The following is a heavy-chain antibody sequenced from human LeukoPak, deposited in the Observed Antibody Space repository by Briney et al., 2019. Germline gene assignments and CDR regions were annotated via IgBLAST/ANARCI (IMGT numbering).Heavy chain of an antibody. D-gene: IGHD6-19*01. CDR2: TRNKANSYTT. Sequence: PGGSLRLSCTASGFTFSDHYMDWVRQAPGKGLEWVGHTRNKANSYTTEYAASVKGRFTISRDDSKNSLYLQMNSLKTEDTAVYYCVRDRGSSGWYGIFDYWGQGTLVTVSS. CDR3: VRDRGSSGWYGIFDY. CDR1: GFTFSDHY. V-gene: IGHV3-72*01. J-gene: IGHJ4*02.